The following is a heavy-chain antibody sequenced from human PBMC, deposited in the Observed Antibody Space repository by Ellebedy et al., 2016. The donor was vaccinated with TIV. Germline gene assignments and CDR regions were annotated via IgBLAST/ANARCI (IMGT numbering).Heavy chain of an antibody. CDR1: GDSISSSNW. D-gene: IGHD6-13*01. V-gene: IGHV4-4*02. Sequence: MPSETLSLTCAVSGDSISSSNWWNWVRQTPGKGLEWRGEIYQSGSTNYNPSLKSRVTISVDKSKNQFSLKLTSVTAADTAVYYCARAPAGTQQSPLDYWGQGTLVTVSS. CDR3: ARAPAGTQQSPLDY. CDR2: IYQSGST. J-gene: IGHJ4*02.